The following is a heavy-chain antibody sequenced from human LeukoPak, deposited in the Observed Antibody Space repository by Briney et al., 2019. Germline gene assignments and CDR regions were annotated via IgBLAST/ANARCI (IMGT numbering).Heavy chain of an antibody. CDR2: ISGGST. D-gene: IGHD1/OR15-1a*01. J-gene: IGHJ6*03. CDR1: GFTVSSNE. Sequence: PGGSLRLSCAASGFTVSSNEMSWVRQAPGKGLEWVSSISGGSTYYADSRKGRFTISRDNSKNTLHLQMNSLRAEDTAVYYCARTQPDYYYYYMDVWGKGTTVTISS. V-gene: IGHV3-38-3*01. CDR3: ARTQPDYYYYYMDV.